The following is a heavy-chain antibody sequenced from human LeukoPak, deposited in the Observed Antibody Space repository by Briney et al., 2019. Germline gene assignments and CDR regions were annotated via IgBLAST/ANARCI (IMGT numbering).Heavy chain of an antibody. CDR1: GFTLSSHA. V-gene: IGHV3-30-3*01. CDR2: ISYDGSNK. J-gene: IGHJ6*02. CDR3: ARAYCSGGSCYYYYGMDV. D-gene: IGHD2-15*01. Sequence: GGSLRLSCAASGFTLSSHAMSWVRQAPGKGLEWVAVISYDGSNKYYADSVKGRFTISRDNSKNTLYLQMNSLRAEDTAVYYCARAYCSGGSCYYYYGMDVWGQGTTVTVSS.